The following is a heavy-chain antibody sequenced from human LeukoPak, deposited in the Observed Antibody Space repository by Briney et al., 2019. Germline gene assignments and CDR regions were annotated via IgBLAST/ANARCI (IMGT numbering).Heavy chain of an antibody. V-gene: IGHV4-59*01. CDR2: IYYSGST. CDR3: ARGGWYPESFQH. D-gene: IGHD6-19*01. CDR1: GGSFSGYY. Sequence: SETLSLTCTVYGGSFSGYYWNWIRQPPGKGLEWIGYIYYSGSTNYNPSLKSRVTISVDTSKNQFSLKLSSVTAADTAVYYCARGGWYPESFQHWGQGALVTVSS. J-gene: IGHJ1*01.